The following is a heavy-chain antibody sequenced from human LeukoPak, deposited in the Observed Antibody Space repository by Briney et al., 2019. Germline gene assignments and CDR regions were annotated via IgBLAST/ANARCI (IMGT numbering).Heavy chain of an antibody. Sequence: GGSLRLSCVASAFTFSKHPMSWVRQAPGNGLELVSAINERGDITKYTDSVMRRITISRDNSKNTLYLKMNGLRAEDTAVYYCARGDDISPGRVLEYWGRGTLVTVSS. CDR3: ARGDDISPGRVLEY. V-gene: IGHV3-23*01. J-gene: IGHJ4*02. CDR1: AFTFSKHP. CDR2: INERGDIT. D-gene: IGHD3-9*01.